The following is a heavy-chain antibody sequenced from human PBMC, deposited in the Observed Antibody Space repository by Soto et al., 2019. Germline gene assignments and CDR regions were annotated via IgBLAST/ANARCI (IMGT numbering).Heavy chain of an antibody. V-gene: IGHV4-34*01. J-gene: IGHJ4*02. CDR2: SNHSGIT. D-gene: IGHD6-19*01. CDR3: ATIALASNGGGY. CDR1: GGSFSGYY. Sequence: QVQLQQWGAGLLKPSETLSLTCAVYGGSFSGYYWSWIRQPPGKGVEWIGESNHSGITNYTPSLKSRVTVSVDTSKNQFSLKLSSVTAADTAVYYCATIALASNGGGYWGQGTLVTVSS.